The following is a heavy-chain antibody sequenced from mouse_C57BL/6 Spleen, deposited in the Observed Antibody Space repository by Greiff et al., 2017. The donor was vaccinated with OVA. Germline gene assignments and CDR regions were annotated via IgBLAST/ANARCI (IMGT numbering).Heavy chain of an antibody. V-gene: IGHV5-17*01. J-gene: IGHJ4*01. CDR1: GFTFSDYG. CDR3: ASYDYGAGAMDY. D-gene: IGHD2-4*01. CDR2: ISSGSSTI. Sequence: EVHLVESGGGLVKPGGSLKLSCAASGFTFSDYGMHWVRQAPGKGLEWVGYISSGSSTIYYADTVKGRFTISGDNAKNTLFLQMTSLRSEDAAMYYCASYDYGAGAMDYWGQGTSVTVSS.